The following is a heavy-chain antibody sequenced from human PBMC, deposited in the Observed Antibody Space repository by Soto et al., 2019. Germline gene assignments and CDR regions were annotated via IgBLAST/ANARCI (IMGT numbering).Heavy chain of an antibody. CDR2: ISRGGDTI. D-gene: IGHD6-6*01. J-gene: IGHJ4*02. Sequence: GGSLRLSCAASRFTFSSYGMNWVRQAPGKGLEWVSYISRGGDTIYYADSVRGRFTTSRDNAENSLYLQMNSLRDEDTAVYYCARDVSQVGSSSGVVETDYWGQGTLVTVSS. CDR3: ARDVSQVGSSSGVVETDY. CDR1: RFTFSSYG. V-gene: IGHV3-48*02.